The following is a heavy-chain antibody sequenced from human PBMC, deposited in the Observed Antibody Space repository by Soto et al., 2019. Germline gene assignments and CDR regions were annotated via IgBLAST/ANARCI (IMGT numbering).Heavy chain of an antibody. CDR2: ISGSGGST. J-gene: IGHJ6*02. D-gene: IGHD3-16*02. CDR1: GFPFSSYA. Sequence: PGGSLRLSCAASGFPFSSYAMIWVRQAPGKGLEWVSAISGSGGSTYYADSVKGRFTIPRDNSKNTLYLQMNSLRAEDTAVYYCAKDLARYTTGYYGMDVWGQGTTVTVSS. V-gene: IGHV3-23*01. CDR3: AKDLARYTTGYYGMDV.